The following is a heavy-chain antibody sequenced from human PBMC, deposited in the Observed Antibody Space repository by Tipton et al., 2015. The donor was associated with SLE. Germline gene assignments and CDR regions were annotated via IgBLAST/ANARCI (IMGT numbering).Heavy chain of an antibody. D-gene: IGHD3-3*01. CDR2: ISSNGGTT. V-gene: IGHV3-64*04. J-gene: IGHJ4*02. CDR1: GFTFRNYA. CDR3: ARDRERFLEWLLIDY. Sequence: SLRLSCSDSGFTFRNYAMHWVRQAPGKGLEYASVISSNGGTTYYADSVKGRFTISRDNSKNTLYLQMNSLRAEDTAVYYCARDRERFLEWLLIDYWGQGTLVTVSS.